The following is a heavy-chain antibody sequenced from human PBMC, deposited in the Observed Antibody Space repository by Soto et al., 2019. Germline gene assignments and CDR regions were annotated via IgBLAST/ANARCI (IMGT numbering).Heavy chain of an antibody. D-gene: IGHD3-10*01. CDR2: INPNSGGT. CDR1: GYTFTGYY. CDR3: ARDTVWFGEFYTHDY. V-gene: IGHV1-2*02. J-gene: IGHJ4*02. Sequence: RASVKVSCKASGYTFTGYYMHWVRQAPGQGLEWMGWINPNSGGTNYAQKFQGRVTMTRDTSISTAYMELSRLRSDDTAVYYCARDTVWFGEFYTHDYWGQGTLVTVSS.